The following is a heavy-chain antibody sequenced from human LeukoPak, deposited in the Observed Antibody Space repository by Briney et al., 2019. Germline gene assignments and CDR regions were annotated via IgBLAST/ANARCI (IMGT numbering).Heavy chain of an antibody. CDR2: ISYDGSNK. J-gene: IGHJ4*02. CDR3: AKDTRADY. D-gene: IGHD2-15*01. CDR1: GFTFSSYS. V-gene: IGHV3-30*18. Sequence: GGSLRLSCAASGFTFSSYSMNWVRQAPGKGLEWVALISYDGSNKDYADSVKGRFTISGDNSKNTLYLRMNSLRAEDTAVYYCAKDTRADYWGQGILVTVSS.